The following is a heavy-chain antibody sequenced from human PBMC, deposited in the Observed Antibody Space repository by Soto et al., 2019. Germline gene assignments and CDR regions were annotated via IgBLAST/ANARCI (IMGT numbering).Heavy chain of an antibody. J-gene: IGHJ3*02. CDR2: INHSGST. CDR3: ATSGYGRYDAFDI. V-gene: IGHV4-34*01. CDR1: GGSFSGYY. D-gene: IGHD5-12*01. Sequence: QVQLQQWGAGLLKPSETLSLTCAVYGGSFSGYYWSWIRQPPGKGLEWIGEINHSGSTNYNPSLKGRVNISVDTSKNQFSLKLSSVTAADTAVYYCATSGYGRYDAFDIWGQGTMVTVSS.